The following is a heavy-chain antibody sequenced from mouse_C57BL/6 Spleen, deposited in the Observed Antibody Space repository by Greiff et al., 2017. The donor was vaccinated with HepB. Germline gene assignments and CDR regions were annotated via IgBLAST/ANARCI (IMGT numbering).Heavy chain of an antibody. V-gene: IGHV1-22*01. CDR1: GYTFTDYN. Sequence: EVQLQQSGPELVKPGASVKMSCKASGYTFTDYNMHWVKQSHGKSLEWIGSINPNNGGTSYHQKFKGKATLTVNKSSRTAYMELRSLTAEESAVYYLAREDRVARLYVDVWGKGTTVTVAS. D-gene: IGHD1-1*02. CDR3: AREDRVARLYVDV. J-gene: IGHJ1*03. CDR2: INPNNGGT.